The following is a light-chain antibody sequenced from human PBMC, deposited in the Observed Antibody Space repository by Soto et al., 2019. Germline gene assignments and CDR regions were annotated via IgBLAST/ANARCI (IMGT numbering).Light chain of an antibody. CDR2: DVS. CDR3: CSYACSHTFV. J-gene: IGLJ1*01. CDR1: SSDVGGYNF. V-gene: IGLV2-11*01. Sequence: QSALTQPRSVSGSPGQSVTISCTGTSSDVGGYNFVSWYQHYPGKAPKFMIYDVSKRPSGVPDRFSGSKSGNTASLTISGLLAEDEADYYCCSYACSHTFVFGTGTQVTVL.